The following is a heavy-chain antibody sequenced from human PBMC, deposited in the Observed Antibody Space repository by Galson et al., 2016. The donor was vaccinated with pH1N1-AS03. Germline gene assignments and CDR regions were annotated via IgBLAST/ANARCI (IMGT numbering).Heavy chain of an antibody. CDR2: IKVDGSEK. CDR3: ARKRPTYFDY. V-gene: IGHV3-7*01. CDR1: GFTFSSYW. J-gene: IGHJ4*02. Sequence: LRLSCAASGFTFSSYWMSWVRQAPGKGLEWVANIKVDGSEKYYVDSVKGRFIISRDNTKNSLYLQVNSLRAEDTAVYYCARKRPTYFDYCGQGRMVTVAS. D-gene: IGHD2-21*01.